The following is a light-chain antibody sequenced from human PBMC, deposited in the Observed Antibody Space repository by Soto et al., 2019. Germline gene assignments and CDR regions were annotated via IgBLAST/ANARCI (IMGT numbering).Light chain of an antibody. V-gene: IGKV1-5*01. J-gene: IGKJ1*01. CDR2: DAS. CDR3: QHYTLYSAS. Sequence: IQMTQSPPSLSASVGDRVTISCRASQNIFTYLAWYQQKPGKAPKLLIFDASTLQSGVPPRFSGSGSGTEFTLTISSLQPDDFATYYCQHYTLYSASFGPGTKV. CDR1: QNIFTY.